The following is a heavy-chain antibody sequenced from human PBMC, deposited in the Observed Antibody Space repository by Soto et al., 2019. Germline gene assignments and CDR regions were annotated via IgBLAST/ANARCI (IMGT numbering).Heavy chain of an antibody. CDR1: GVTFSSYV. V-gene: IGHV3-23*01. CDR3: AKGSSGWYERFAY. J-gene: IGHJ4*02. D-gene: IGHD6-19*01. CDR2: ISGSGGST. Sequence: EVQLLESGGGLVQPGGSLRLSCAASGVTFSSYVMSWVRQAPGKGLEWVSAISGSGGSTYYADSVKGRFTISRDNSKNPLYLQMTSLRAGDTSLYYCAKGSSGWYERFAYWGQGTLVTVSS.